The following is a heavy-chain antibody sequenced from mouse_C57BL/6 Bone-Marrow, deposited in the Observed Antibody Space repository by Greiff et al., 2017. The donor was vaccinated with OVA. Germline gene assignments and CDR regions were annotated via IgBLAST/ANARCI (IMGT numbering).Heavy chain of an antibody. CDR3: ARSVGTTVVAHYAMDY. CDR1: GYTFTSYW. V-gene: IGHV1-61*01. Sequence: QVQLQQPGAELVRPGSSVKLSCKASGYTFTSYWMDWVKQRPGQGLEWIGNIYPSDSETHYNQKFKDKATLTVDKSSSTAYMQLSSLTSEDSAVYYCARSVGTTVVAHYAMDYWGQGTSVTVSS. D-gene: IGHD1-1*01. J-gene: IGHJ4*01. CDR2: IYPSDSET.